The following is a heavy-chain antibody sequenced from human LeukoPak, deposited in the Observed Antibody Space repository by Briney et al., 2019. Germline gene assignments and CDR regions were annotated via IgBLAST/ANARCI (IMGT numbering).Heavy chain of an antibody. V-gene: IGHV1-18*01. CDR3: ARAGSYYYMDV. CDR1: GYTFTTYG. J-gene: IGHJ6*03. Sequence: ASVKVSCKASGYTFTTYGISWVRQGPGQGLEWMGWIDAYNGNTNYAQNLQGRVTMTTDTSTSTAYMELRSLRSDDTAVYYCARAGSYYYMDVWGKGTTVTVSS. CDR2: IDAYNGNT. D-gene: IGHD1-1*01.